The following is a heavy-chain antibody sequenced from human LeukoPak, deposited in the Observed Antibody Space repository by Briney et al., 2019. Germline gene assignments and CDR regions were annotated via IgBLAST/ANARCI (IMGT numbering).Heavy chain of an antibody. V-gene: IGHV3-23*01. D-gene: IGHD2-21*02. CDR3: AKGGYCDDDCSGGVFDY. Sequence: GGSLRLSCAASGFTFSSYAMSWVRQAPGMGLEWVSAISGRGTTPYYADSVKGRFTISRDNPKNTLYLRMNSLRADDTAIYYCAKGGYCDDDCSGGVFDYWGQGTLVTVSS. J-gene: IGHJ4*02. CDR1: GFTFSSYA. CDR2: ISGRGTTP.